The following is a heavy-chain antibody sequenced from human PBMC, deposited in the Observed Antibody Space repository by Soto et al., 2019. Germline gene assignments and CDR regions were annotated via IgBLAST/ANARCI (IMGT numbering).Heavy chain of an antibody. Sequence: QVQLVESGGGVVQPGRSLRLSCVASGFTFSNYAMHWVRQAPGKGLEWVAIIWYDGRNKYYADSVEGRFTISRDNSKNTLFLQLNSLRAEDTAVYYCARGGSNGWSLDYWGHGTLVTVSS. CDR2: IWYDGRNK. D-gene: IGHD6-19*01. CDR1: GFTFSNYA. J-gene: IGHJ4*01. V-gene: IGHV3-33*01. CDR3: ARGGSNGWSLDY.